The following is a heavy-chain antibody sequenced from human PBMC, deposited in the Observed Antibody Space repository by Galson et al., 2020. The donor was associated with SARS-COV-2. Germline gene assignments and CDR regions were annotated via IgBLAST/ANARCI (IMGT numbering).Heavy chain of an antibody. Sequence: GESLKISCAASGFTFSNHAIYWVRQAPGKGLEWVAVISYDGRNTHFAASVRGRFTITRDNSKNTLYLQMNNLRVADTAVYYCARDSNSGDYSHLVPLDYWGQGTLVTVSS. CDR2: ISYDGRNT. CDR3: ARDSNSGDYSHLVPLDY. D-gene: IGHD2-21*02. V-gene: IGHV3-30*01. J-gene: IGHJ4*02. CDR1: GFTFSNHA.